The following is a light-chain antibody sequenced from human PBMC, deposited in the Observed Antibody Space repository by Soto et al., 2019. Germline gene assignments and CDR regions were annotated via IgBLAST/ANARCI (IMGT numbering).Light chain of an antibody. CDR1: QSVSSK. V-gene: IGKV3-15*01. Sequence: EIVMTQSPATLSVSPGERATLSCRTSQSVSSKLAWYQQKPGQAPRVLIYGASTRATGIPARFSGSGSGIEITLTINSLQSDDFAFYYCQHYNDWPPTWSFGQGTRVEIK. CDR2: GAS. CDR3: QHYNDWPPTWS. J-gene: IGKJ1*01.